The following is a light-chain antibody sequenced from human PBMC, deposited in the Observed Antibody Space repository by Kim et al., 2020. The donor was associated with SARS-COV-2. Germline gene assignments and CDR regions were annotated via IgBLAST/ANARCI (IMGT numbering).Light chain of an antibody. Sequence: QSALTQPASVSVSPGQSITISCTGTSSNVGGYNYVSWYQQHPGKAPKLMIYDVGTRPSGVSDRFSGSKSGNTASLTISGLQTEDEADYYCSSYTTTTTRVFGGGTKLTVL. V-gene: IGLV2-14*03. CDR2: DVG. CDR1: SSNVGGYNY. J-gene: IGLJ3*02. CDR3: SSYTTTTTRV.